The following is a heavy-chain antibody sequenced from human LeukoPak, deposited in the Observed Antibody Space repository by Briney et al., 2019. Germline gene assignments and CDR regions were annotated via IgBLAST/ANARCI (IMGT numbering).Heavy chain of an antibody. CDR3: AVIAVARQFDY. CDR2: INPSGGST. V-gene: IGHV1-46*01. J-gene: IGHJ4*02. Sequence: ASVKVSCKASGYTFTSYDINWVRQATGQGLEWMGIINPSGGSTSYAQKFQGRVTMTRDTSTSTVYMELSSLRSEDTAVYYCAVIAVARQFDYWGQGTLVTVSS. CDR1: GYTFTSYD. D-gene: IGHD6-19*01.